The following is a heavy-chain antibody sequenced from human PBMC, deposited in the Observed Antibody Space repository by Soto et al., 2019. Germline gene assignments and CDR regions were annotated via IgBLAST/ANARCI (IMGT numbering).Heavy chain of an antibody. CDR2: IYPGDSDT. Sequence: PGESLKISCKGSGYSFTTYWIGWVRQMPGKGLEWMGIIYPGDSDTRYSPSFQGQVTISVDKSISTAYLQWSSLRASDTAMYYCARFGDILTGYSHGMDVWGQGTTVTVS. D-gene: IGHD3-9*01. CDR3: ARFGDILTGYSHGMDV. V-gene: IGHV5-51*01. CDR1: GYSFTTYW. J-gene: IGHJ6*02.